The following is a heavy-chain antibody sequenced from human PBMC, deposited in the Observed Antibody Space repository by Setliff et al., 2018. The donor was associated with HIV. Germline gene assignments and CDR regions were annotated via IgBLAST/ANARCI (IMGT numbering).Heavy chain of an antibody. CDR3: AREGLLVTTVGGAYWYHGMDV. J-gene: IGHJ6*02. V-gene: IGHV1-3*01. CDR1: GYTFTSYA. D-gene: IGHD4-4*01. CDR2: VNADNGNT. Sequence: ASVKVSCKASGYTFTSYALHWVRQAPGQRLEWMGWVNADNGNTKYSEKFQGRVTISTDESTTTVFMELTGLRSEDTAVYYCAREGLLVTTVGGAYWYHGMDVWGQGTTVTVSS.